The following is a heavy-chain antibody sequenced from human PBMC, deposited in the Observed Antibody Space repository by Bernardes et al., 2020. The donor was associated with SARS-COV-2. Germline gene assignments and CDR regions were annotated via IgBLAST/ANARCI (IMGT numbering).Heavy chain of an antibody. D-gene: IGHD6-6*01. CDR3: TRQVSVYLNYFDY. CDR2: LRNEANGYAT. Sequence: GGALILSCAASAFSFRGPSLNWVRQGPGPGLAWVGRLRNEANGYATEYAASVKGRFTISRDDSKKSVFLQMNSLKTEDTAVYYCTRQVSVYLNYFDYWGQGTLVTVAS. J-gene: IGHJ4*02. CDR1: AFSFRGPS. V-gene: IGHV3-72*01.